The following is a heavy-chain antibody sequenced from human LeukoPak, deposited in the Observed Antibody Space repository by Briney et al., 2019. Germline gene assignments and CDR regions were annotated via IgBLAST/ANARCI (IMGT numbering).Heavy chain of an antibody. CDR3: ARASGYYDSSGYAPNFDY. CDR2: IYYSGRT. J-gene: IGHJ4*02. Sequence: ASQTLSLTCTVSGGSISSGDYYWSWIRQPPGKGLEWIGYIYYSGRTYYNPSLKSRVTISVDTSKNQFSLKLSSVTAADTAVYYCARASGYYDSSGYAPNFDYWGQGTLVTVSS. CDR1: GGSISSGDYY. V-gene: IGHV4-30-4*08. D-gene: IGHD3-22*01.